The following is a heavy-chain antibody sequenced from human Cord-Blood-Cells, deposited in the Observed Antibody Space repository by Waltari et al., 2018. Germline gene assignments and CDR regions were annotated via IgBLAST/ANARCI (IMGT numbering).Heavy chain of an antibody. CDR3: ATVGSIRGFAAFDI. D-gene: IGHD6-13*01. CDR1: GYTFTDYY. Sequence: EVQLVQSGAEVKKPGATVKISCKVSGYTFTDYYMHWVQQAPGKGLEWMGLVDPEDGEKIYAEKFQGSGTMTADTSTDTAYMELSSLRSEDTAVYYCATVGSIRGFAAFDIWGQGTMVTVSS. V-gene: IGHV1-69-2*01. J-gene: IGHJ3*02. CDR2: VDPEDGEK.